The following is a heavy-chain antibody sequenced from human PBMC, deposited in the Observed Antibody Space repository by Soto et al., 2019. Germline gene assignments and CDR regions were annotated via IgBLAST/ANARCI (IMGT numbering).Heavy chain of an antibody. V-gene: IGHV3-23*01. D-gene: IGHD3-10*01. CDR3: AIGGPGGPLGH. J-gene: IGHJ4*02. CDR2: ISGGT. Sequence: DVQLLESGGGLLQPGGSPRLSCAASGFIFSAFDMSWVRQAPGKGLEWVSSISGGTYYADSVKGRFTISRDNSKNTLYLQMNGLRAEDTAVYYCAIGGPGGPLGHWGQGTLVTVSS. CDR1: GFIFSAFD.